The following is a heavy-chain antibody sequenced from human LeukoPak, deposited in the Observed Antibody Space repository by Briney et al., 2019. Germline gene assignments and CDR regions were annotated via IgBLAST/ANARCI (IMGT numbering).Heavy chain of an antibody. J-gene: IGHJ6*03. D-gene: IGHD5-18*01. CDR3: ARGYSYGYVDYYYYYMDV. CDR1: GYDFTKYA. Sequence: ASVKVSCKASGYDFTKYAVQWVRQAPGQRLEWMGWIDAGNGRTKYSQDFQGRVTMTTDTSTSTAYMELRSLRSDDTAVYYCARGYSYGYVDYYYYYMDVWGKGTTVTVSS. CDR2: IDAGNGRT. V-gene: IGHV1-3*01.